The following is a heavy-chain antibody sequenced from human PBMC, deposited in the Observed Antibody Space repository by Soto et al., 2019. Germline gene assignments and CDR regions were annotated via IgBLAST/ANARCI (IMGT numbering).Heavy chain of an antibody. J-gene: IGHJ4*02. CDR3: ARGISDFWSGYYLGY. D-gene: IGHD3-3*01. V-gene: IGHV1-69*06. CDR2: IIPIFGTA. CDR1: GGTFSSYA. Sequence: ASVKVSCKASGGTFSSYAISWVRQAPGQGLEWMGGIIPIFGTANYAQKFQGRVTITADKSTSTAYMELSSLRSEDTAVYYCARGISDFWSGYYLGYWGQGTLVTVSS.